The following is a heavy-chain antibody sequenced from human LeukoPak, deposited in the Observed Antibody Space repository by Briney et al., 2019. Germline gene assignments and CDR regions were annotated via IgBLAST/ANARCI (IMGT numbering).Heavy chain of an antibody. CDR3: ARGHYGMDV. V-gene: IGHV3-11*05. CDR1: VYPFSDFD. Sequence: GGSQRLSCTASVYPFSDFDVLWIRQAPGKGLEWVSYINPSSSYTNYADSVKGRFTISRDNAKNSLYLQMNSLRVEDTAVYYCARGHYGMDVWGQGTTVTVSS. CDR2: INPSSSYT. J-gene: IGHJ6*02.